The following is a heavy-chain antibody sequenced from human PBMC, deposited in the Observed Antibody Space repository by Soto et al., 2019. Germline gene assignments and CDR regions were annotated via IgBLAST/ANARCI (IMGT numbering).Heavy chain of an antibody. J-gene: IGHJ4*02. CDR3: ARVGVYSYGGVDY. CDR1: GYTFTSYY. D-gene: IGHD5-18*01. V-gene: IGHV1-46*01. CDR2: INPSGGST. Sequence: QVQLVQSGAEVKKPGASVKVSCKASGYTFTSYYMHWVRQAPGQGLEWMGIINPSGGSTTYAQKFQGRVIMARDRATSTSYVELCSLRSEDTVADYCARVGVYSYGGVDYWGQGTVVSVSS.